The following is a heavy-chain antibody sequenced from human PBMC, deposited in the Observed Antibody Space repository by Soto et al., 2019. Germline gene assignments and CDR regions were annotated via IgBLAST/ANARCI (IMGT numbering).Heavy chain of an antibody. V-gene: IGHV3-21*06. CDR3: AREPPKFSGDAPDAAI. D-gene: IGHD5-12*01. CDR1: GFPFSSYS. J-gene: IGHJ4*02. CDR2: ISSSGTYL. Sequence: EVQLVESGGGLVKPGGSLRLSCTASGFPFSSYSMNWVRRAPGKGLEWVSSISSSGTYLYYADSVRGRFTVSRDNARDSMYLQMNSLRAEDTAVYYCAREPPKFSGDAPDAAIWGQGTLVTVSS.